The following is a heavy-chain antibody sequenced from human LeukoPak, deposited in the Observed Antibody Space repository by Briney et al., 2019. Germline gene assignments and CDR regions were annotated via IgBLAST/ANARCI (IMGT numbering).Heavy chain of an antibody. CDR2: INPSGGST. D-gene: IGHD6-19*01. J-gene: IGHJ4*02. V-gene: IGHV1-46*03. CDR1: GYTFTSYY. CDR3: ARDLYGERWLNPFDY. Sequence: ASVKVSCKASGYTFTSYYMHWVRQAPGQGLEWMGIINPSGGSTSYAQKFQGRVTMTRDTSTSTVYMELSSLRSEDTAVYYCARDLYGERWLNPFDYWGQGTLVTVSS.